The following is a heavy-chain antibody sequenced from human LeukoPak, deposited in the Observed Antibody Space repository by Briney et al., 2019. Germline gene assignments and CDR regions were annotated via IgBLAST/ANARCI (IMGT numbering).Heavy chain of an antibody. CDR2: INSDGSST. CDR3: ARDYYDSSSYFDGLNY. D-gene: IGHD3-22*01. J-gene: IGHJ4*02. Sequence: GGSLTLSCAASGFTFSSYWMHWVRQAPGKGLVWVSRINSDGSSTSYADSVKGRFTISRDNAKNTLYLQMNSLRAEDTAVYYCARDYYDSSSYFDGLNYWGQGTLVTVSS. V-gene: IGHV3-74*01. CDR1: GFTFSSYW.